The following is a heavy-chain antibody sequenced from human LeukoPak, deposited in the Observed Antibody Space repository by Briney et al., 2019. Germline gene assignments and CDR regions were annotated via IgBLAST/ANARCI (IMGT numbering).Heavy chain of an antibody. CDR3: ARAHHRRVYDYVWGTYPY. J-gene: IGHJ4*02. CDR2: ISGRTSAI. D-gene: IGHD3-16*02. Sequence: GSLRLSCVVSGFTFSPYSMNWVRQAPGKGLEWVAYISGRTSAIYYADSVKGRFTISRDNAKNSLYLQMNSLRAEDTAVYYCARAHHRRVYDYVWGTYPYWGQGTLVTVSS. CDR1: GFTFSPYS. V-gene: IGHV3-48*01.